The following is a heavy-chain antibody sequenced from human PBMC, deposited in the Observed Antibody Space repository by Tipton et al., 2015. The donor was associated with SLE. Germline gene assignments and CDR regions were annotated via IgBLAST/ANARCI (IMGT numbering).Heavy chain of an antibody. CDR2: IYTSGST. Sequence: TLSLTCTVSGGSISSGSYYWSWIRQPAGKGLEWIGHIYTSGSTNYNPSLKSRVTISLDTSKNHFSLKLSSVTAADTAVYYCARHDSDGRFDPLGQGTLVTVSA. J-gene: IGHJ5*02. V-gene: IGHV4-61*09. CDR3: ARHDSDGRFDP. CDR1: GGSISSGSYY. D-gene: IGHD3-22*01.